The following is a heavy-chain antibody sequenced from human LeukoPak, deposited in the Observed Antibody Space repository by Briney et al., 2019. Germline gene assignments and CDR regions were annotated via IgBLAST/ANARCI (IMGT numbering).Heavy chain of an antibody. Sequence: GGSLRLSCVASGFTVRNYAMTWVRQAPGKGLEWVSSLRGGDYEQYADSVKGRFTISRDNAKNSLYLQMNSLRAEDTAVYYCAKDLNSGAAVAGPNYYYYYYMDVWGRGTTVTVSS. J-gene: IGHJ6*03. D-gene: IGHD6-19*01. CDR1: GFTVRNYA. CDR3: AKDLNSGAAVAGPNYYYYYYMDV. V-gene: IGHV3-23*01. CDR2: LRGGDYE.